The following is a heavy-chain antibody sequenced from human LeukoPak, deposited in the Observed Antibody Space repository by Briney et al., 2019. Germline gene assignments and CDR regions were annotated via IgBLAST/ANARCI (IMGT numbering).Heavy chain of an antibody. CDR3: AKDPRPLWFGEFPNWFDP. D-gene: IGHD3-10*01. J-gene: IGHJ5*02. CDR1: GFTFSSYG. Sequence: GRSLRLSCAASGFTFSSYGMHWVRQAPGKGLEWVAVIWYDGSNKYYAESVKGRFTISRGDSKNTLYLQMNSLRAEDTAVYYCAKDPRPLWFGEFPNWFDPWGQGTLVTVSS. CDR2: IWYDGSNK. V-gene: IGHV3-33*03.